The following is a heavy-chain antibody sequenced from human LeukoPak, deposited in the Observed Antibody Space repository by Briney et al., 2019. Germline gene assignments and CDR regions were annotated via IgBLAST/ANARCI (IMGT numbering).Heavy chain of an antibody. CDR3: ARPPSANWNGVNYFGC. D-gene: IGHD1-1*01. V-gene: IGHV3-33*01. Sequence: GGSLRLSCAASGFTFSSFAMHWVRQAPGKGLEWVALIWYDGSKTYYADSVKGRFTISRDNSKNSLYLQMNSLRAEDTAVYYCARPPSANWNGVNYFGCWGQGTLVTVSS. CDR2: IWYDGSKT. J-gene: IGHJ4*02. CDR1: GFTFSSFA.